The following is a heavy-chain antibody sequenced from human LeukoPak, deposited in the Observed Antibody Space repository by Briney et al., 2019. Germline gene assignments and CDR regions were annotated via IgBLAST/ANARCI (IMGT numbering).Heavy chain of an antibody. CDR2: MWYDGTNK. J-gene: IGHJ4*02. CDR1: GFTFSSYG. V-gene: IGHV3-33*01. CDR3: ARDRYSSSSGVDY. D-gene: IGHD6-6*01. Sequence: GGSLRLSCAASGFTFSSYGMHWVRQAPGKGLEWLAVMWYDGTNKHYADSVKGRFTISRDNSKNTLYLQMNSLRVENTAVYYCARDRYSSSSGVDYWGQGTLVNVSS.